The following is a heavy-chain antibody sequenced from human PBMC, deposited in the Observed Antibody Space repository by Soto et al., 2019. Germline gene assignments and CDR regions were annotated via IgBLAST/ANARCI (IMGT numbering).Heavy chain of an antibody. J-gene: IGHJ4*02. CDR2: IYWDDDK. Sequence: QITLKESGPPLVKPTQTLTLTCSLSGFSVSSNGARVGWIRQPPGKALEWLALIYWDDDKHYNPSLKSRLTITKDTSENQLVLTVTDVDPADTATYYCVHGTLGSYGHVSFDYWGQGTLVTVSS. CDR3: VHGTLGSYGHVSFDY. V-gene: IGHV2-5*02. CDR1: GFSVSSNGAR. D-gene: IGHD5-18*01.